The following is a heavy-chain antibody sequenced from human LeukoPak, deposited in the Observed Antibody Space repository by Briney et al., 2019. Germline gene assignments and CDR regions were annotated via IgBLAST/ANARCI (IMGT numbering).Heavy chain of an antibody. D-gene: IGHD5-18*01. CDR3: ARDLRYSYGYRET. V-gene: IGHV1-2*02. J-gene: IGHJ5*02. Sequence: VASVKVSCKASGYTFTGYYIHWVRQAPGQGLEWMGWVNPNSGSTDYAQKFQGRVTMTRDTSISTAYMELSRLTSDDTAVYYCARDLRYSYGYRETWGQGTLVTVSS. CDR1: GYTFTGYY. CDR2: VNPNSGST.